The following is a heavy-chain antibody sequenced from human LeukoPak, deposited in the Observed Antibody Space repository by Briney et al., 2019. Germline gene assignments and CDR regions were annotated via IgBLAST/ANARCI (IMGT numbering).Heavy chain of an antibody. J-gene: IGHJ4*02. CDR2: IRSKPYGGTT. CDR1: GFTFSSYD. D-gene: IGHD4-11*01. CDR3: SRDLGRLPDY. Sequence: GGSLRLSCAASGFTFSSYDLSWVRQAPGKGLEWLGFIRSKPYGGTTEYAPSVKGRLTISRDDSKTIAYLQMNSLKTEDTAVYYCSRDLGRLPDYWGQGTLVTVSS. V-gene: IGHV3-49*04.